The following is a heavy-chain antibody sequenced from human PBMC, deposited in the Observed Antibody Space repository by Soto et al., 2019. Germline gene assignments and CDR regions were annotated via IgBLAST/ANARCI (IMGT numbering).Heavy chain of an antibody. CDR1: GFTFRNYA. J-gene: IGHJ5*02. D-gene: IGHD6-13*01. CDR2: ISGGGGGT. Sequence: EAQLLESGGGLVQPGGSLRLSCAASGFTFRNYAMSWVRQSPAKGLEWFSAISGGGGGTYYADSVKGRFTISRDNSNNMLYLQMNSLRAEDTAVYYCAKGAAESRPYSFETWGQGTLVTVSS. V-gene: IGHV3-23*01. CDR3: AKGAAESRPYSFET.